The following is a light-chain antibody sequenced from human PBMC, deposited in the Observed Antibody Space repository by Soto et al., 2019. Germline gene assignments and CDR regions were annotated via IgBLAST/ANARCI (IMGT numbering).Light chain of an antibody. J-gene: IGKJ1*01. CDR1: QGINNY. V-gene: IGKV1-17*03. Sequence: DIQVTQSPSAMSASVGDRVTITCRASQGINNYLAWFQQKPGKAPKLLIYKAANLADEVPSRFAGSGSGTDFTLTITRLQPDDFATCYCQHYNSFSRTFGQGTKVDI. CDR2: KAA. CDR3: QHYNSFSRT.